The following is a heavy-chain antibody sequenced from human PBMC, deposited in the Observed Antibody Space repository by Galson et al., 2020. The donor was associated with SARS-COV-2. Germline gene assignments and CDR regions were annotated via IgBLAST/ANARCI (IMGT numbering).Heavy chain of an antibody. D-gene: IGHD2-21*02. Sequence: GGSLRLSCVASEFTFSSYGMNWVRQAPGKGLEWVAFIRYDGSNEYYGDSVKGRFTISRDNSNNTLYLQMNSLRPEDTAVYYCAKGHLLTAWYFDLWGRGTLVTVSS. J-gene: IGHJ2*01. CDR3: AKGHLLTAWYFDL. V-gene: IGHV3-30*02. CDR2: IRYDGSNE. CDR1: EFTFSSYG.